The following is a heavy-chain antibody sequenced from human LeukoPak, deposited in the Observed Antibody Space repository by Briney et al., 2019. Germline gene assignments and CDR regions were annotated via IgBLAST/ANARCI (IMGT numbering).Heavy chain of an antibody. CDR1: GFTFSSYA. J-gene: IGHJ4*02. D-gene: IGHD2-15*01. CDR2: ISGSGGST. CDR3: ARPYCRGGSCYSQVAL. V-gene: IGHV3-23*01. Sequence: GGSLRLSCAASGFTFSSYAMSWVRQAPGKGLEWVSAISGSGGSTYYADSVKGRFTISRDNSKNTLYLQMNSLRAEDTAVYYCARPYCRGGSCYSQVALWGQGTLVTVSS.